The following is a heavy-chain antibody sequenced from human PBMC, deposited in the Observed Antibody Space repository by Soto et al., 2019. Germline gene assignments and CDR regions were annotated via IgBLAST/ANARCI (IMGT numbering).Heavy chain of an antibody. V-gene: IGHV3-30-3*01. J-gene: IGHJ6*02. D-gene: IGHD3-3*01. CDR3: ASSPPKYDFWSGYYNYYYYYGMDV. Sequence: QVQLVESGGGVVQPGRSLRLSCAASGFTFSSYAMHWVRQAPGKELEWVAVISYDGSNKYYADSVKGRFTISRDNSKNTLYLQMNSLRAEDTAVYYCASSPPKYDFWSGYYNYYYYYGMDVWGQGTTVTVSS. CDR1: GFTFSSYA. CDR2: ISYDGSNK.